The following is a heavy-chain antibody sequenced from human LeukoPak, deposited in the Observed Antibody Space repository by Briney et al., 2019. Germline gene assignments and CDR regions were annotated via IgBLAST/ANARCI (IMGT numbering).Heavy chain of an antibody. D-gene: IGHD1-26*01. CDR3: AHLGAYYYGMGV. Sequence: PGGSLRLSCAASGFTFSIYAMSWVRQAPGKGLEWVSVIYSGGSTYYADSVKGRFTISRDNSKNTLYLQMNSLRAEDTAVYYCAHLGAYYYGMGVWGQGTTVTVSS. J-gene: IGHJ6*02. V-gene: IGHV3-53*01. CDR1: GFTFSIYA. CDR2: IYSGGST.